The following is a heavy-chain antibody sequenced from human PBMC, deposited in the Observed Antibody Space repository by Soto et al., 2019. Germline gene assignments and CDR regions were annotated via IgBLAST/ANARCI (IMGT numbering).Heavy chain of an antibody. J-gene: IGHJ5*02. CDR1: GFTFSSYG. CDR2: IWYDGSNK. CDR3: ARERVMTTVTTEVVYWFDP. D-gene: IGHD4-17*01. V-gene: IGHV3-33*01. Sequence: GRSLRLSCAASGFTFSSYGMHWVRQAPGKGLEWVAVIWYDGSNKYYADSVKGRFTISRDNSKNTLYLQMNSLRAEDTAVYYCARERVMTTVTTEVVYWFDPWGQGTLVTVSS.